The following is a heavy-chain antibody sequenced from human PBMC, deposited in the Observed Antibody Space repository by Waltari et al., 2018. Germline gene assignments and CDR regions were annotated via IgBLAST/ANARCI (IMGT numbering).Heavy chain of an antibody. V-gene: IGHV1-69*04. CDR2: ISPSLGIA. J-gene: IGHJ4*02. Sequence: QVQLVQSGAEVKKPGSSVKVSCKASGGTFSSYAISWVRQAPGQGLEWMGGISPSLGIANYAQKFQGRVTITADESTSTAYMELSSLRSEDTAVYYCARDTAAAPAGHYWGQGTLVTVSS. CDR3: ARDTAAAPAGHY. CDR1: GGTFSSYA. D-gene: IGHD6-13*01.